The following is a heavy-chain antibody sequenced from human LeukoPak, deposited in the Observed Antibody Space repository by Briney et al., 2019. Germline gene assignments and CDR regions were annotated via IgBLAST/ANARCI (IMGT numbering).Heavy chain of an antibody. CDR3: ARDPSRKTFGELLIPLDY. V-gene: IGHV7-4-1*02. J-gene: IGHJ4*02. CDR1: GYTFTRYA. D-gene: IGHD3-10*01. CDR2: INTNTGNP. Sequence: ASVKVSCKASGYTFTRYAMNWVRQAPGQGLEWMGWINTNTGNPTYAQGFTGRFAFSLDTSVSTAYLQISSLKAEDTAVYYCARDPSRKTFGELLIPLDYWGQGTLVTVSS.